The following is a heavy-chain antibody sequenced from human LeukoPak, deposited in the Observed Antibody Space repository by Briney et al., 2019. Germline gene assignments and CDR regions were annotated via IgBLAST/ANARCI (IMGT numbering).Heavy chain of an antibody. CDR3: AKVEWELSYYFDY. CDR1: GFTFSDYY. CDR2: ISSSGNTI. Sequence: GGSLRLSCAASGFTFSDYYMSWIRQAPGKGLEWVSYISSSGNTIYYADSVRGRFTISRDNSKNTLYLQMNSLRAEDTAMYYCAKVEWELSYYFDYWGQGTLVTVSS. J-gene: IGHJ4*02. V-gene: IGHV3-11*04. D-gene: IGHD1-26*01.